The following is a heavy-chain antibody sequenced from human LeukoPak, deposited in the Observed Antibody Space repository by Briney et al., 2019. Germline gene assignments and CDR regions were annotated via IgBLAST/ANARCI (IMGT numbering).Heavy chain of an antibody. V-gene: IGHV3-21*01. Sequence: GGSLRLSCAASGFTFSSYAMSWVRQAPGKGLEWVSSISSSSSYIYYADSVKGRFTISRDNAKNSLYLQMNSLRAEDTAVYYCARGGSVFPFPFRRGSHLFDYWGQGTLVTVSS. CDR2: ISSSSSYI. J-gene: IGHJ4*02. D-gene: IGHD3-16*01. CDR1: GFTFSSYA. CDR3: ARGGSVFPFPFRRGSHLFDY.